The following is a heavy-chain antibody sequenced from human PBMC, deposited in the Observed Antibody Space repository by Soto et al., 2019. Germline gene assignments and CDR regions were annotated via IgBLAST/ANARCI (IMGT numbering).Heavy chain of an antibody. J-gene: IGHJ6*02. D-gene: IGHD2-15*01. CDR1: GYSFTSYW. Sequence: GESLKISCKGSGYSFTSYWIGWVRQMPGKGPEWMGIIYPGDSDTRYSPSFQGQVTISADKSISTAYLQWSSLKASDTAMYYCARWGGKYGSEGYYYYYGMDVWGQGTTVTVSS. CDR3: ARWGGKYGSEGYYYYYGMDV. V-gene: IGHV5-51*01. CDR2: IYPGDSDT.